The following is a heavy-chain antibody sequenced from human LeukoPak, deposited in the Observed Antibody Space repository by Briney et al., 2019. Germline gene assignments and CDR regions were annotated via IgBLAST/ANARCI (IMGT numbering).Heavy chain of an antibody. Sequence: PSETPSLTCTVSGYSISSGYYWGWIRQPPGKGLEWIGSISHSGNTYYNASLKSRVTISVDTSKDQFSLKVRSVTAADTAVYYCARRRGSFDWLLRRERTNWFDPWGQGTLVTVSS. V-gene: IGHV4-38-2*02. D-gene: IGHD3-9*01. CDR1: GYSISSGYY. J-gene: IGHJ5*02. CDR2: ISHSGNT. CDR3: ARRRGSFDWLLRRERTNWFDP.